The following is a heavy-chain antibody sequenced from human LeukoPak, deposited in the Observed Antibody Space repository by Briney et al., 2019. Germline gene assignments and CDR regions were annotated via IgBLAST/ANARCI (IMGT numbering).Heavy chain of an antibody. CDR3: AKGLDDYGDYVLDY. D-gene: IGHD4-17*01. CDR2: IGGSGSST. V-gene: IGHV3-23*01. J-gene: IGHJ4*02. CDR1: GFTFNTYA. Sequence: GGSLRLSCAASGFTFNTYAMSWVRQAPGKGLEWVSGIGGSGSSTYYAESVKGRFTISRDNSKNTLYLQMNSLRAEDTAAYYCAKGLDDYGDYVLDYWGQGTLVTVSS.